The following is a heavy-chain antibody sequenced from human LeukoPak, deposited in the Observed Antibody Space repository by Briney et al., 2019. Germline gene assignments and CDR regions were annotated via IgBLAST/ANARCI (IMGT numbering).Heavy chain of an antibody. Sequence: GGSLRLSCSTSGFTFGDYAMSWVRQAPGKGLEWVGFIQAKAYGGATKYAAPVNGRFSISRDDSQSIANLQMNDLKTEDTAVYYCTRAPHPRCSSSGCYLDYWGQGTLVTVSS. V-gene: IGHV3-49*04. CDR2: IQAKAYGGAT. CDR3: TRAPHPRCSSSGCYLDY. D-gene: IGHD2-2*01. J-gene: IGHJ4*02. CDR1: GFTFGDYA.